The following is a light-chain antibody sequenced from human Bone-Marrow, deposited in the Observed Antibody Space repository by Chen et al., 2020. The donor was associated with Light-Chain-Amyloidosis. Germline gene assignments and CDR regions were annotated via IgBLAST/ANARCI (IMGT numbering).Light chain of an antibody. Sequence: SYVLTQPSSVSVAPGQTATLACGGNNIGSTSVHWYQQPPGQAPLLVVYDDSDRPSGIPERLSSSNSGNTDTLTICGVEAGDEADYYCQVWDRSSDRPVFGGGTKLTVL. CDR1: NIGSTS. CDR3: QVWDRSSDRPV. V-gene: IGLV3-21*02. J-gene: IGLJ3*02. CDR2: DDS.